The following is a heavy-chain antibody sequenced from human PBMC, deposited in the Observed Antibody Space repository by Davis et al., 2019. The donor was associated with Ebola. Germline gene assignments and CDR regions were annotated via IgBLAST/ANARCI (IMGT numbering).Heavy chain of an antibody. CDR3: TSTAGTNDY. V-gene: IGHV3-73*01. CDR1: GSTFTGSA. Sequence: GGSLRPSCPVSGSTFTGSAMHWDRQPSGKGLEWVGRIRSKANSYATASAASVKGRFTISRDDSKNMAYLQMNSLKTEDTAVYYCTSTAGTNDYWGQGTLVTVSS. CDR2: IRSKANSYAT. D-gene: IGHD6-13*01. J-gene: IGHJ4*02.